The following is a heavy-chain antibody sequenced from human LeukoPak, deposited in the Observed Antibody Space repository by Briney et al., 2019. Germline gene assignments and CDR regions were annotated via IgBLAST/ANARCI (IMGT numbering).Heavy chain of an antibody. V-gene: IGHV4-39*01. D-gene: IGHD6-19*01. CDR3: ARHPSKRYSSGWYFDY. CDR1: GGSISSSSYY. Sequence: SETLSLTCTVSGGSISSSSYYWGWIRQPPGKGLEWIGSIYYSGSTYYNPSLKSRVTISVDTSKNQFSLKLSSVTAADTAVYYCARHPSKRYSSGWYFDYWGQGTLVTVSS. J-gene: IGHJ4*02. CDR2: IYYSGST.